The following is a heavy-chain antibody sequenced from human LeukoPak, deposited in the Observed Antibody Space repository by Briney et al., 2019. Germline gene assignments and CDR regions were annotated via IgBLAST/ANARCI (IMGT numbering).Heavy chain of an antibody. CDR1: GGSFSGYY. Sequence: SETLSLTCAVSGGSFSGYYWSWIRQPPGKGLEWIGEINHSGSTNYNPSLKSRLTISVDTSKNQFSLKLSSVTAADTAVYYCAREVFLGATAVVFNYYYYYMDVWGKGTTVTVSS. J-gene: IGHJ6*03. D-gene: IGHD5-18*01. V-gene: IGHV4-34*01. CDR3: AREVFLGATAVVFNYYYYYMDV. CDR2: INHSGST.